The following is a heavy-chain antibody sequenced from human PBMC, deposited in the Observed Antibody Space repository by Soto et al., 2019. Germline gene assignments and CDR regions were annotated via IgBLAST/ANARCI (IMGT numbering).Heavy chain of an antibody. J-gene: IGHJ4*02. CDR1: GGSIISSNW. D-gene: IGHD3-9*01. CDR3: ARRDWSGSTSHFYFDY. V-gene: IGHV4-4*02. CDR2: IYHSGST. Sequence: LSLPCAVSGGSIISSNWWNWVRQPPGKGLEWIGEIYHSGSTYYKPSLKSRVAMSVDTSKNQFSLKLTSATAADTAVYYCARRDWSGSTSHFYFDYWGQGVLVTVSA.